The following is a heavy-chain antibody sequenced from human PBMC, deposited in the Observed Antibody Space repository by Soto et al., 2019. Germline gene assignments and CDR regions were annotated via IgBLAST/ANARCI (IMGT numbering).Heavy chain of an antibody. CDR3: AKSAWSGYYFFDY. J-gene: IGHJ4*02. D-gene: IGHD3-3*01. CDR1: GFTFSNYP. CDR2: ISASGGST. Sequence: EVQLLESGGGLVQPGGSLRLSCAASGFTFSNYPMSWVRQAPGKGLEWVSTISASGGSTFYADSVEGRFTISRDNSKNTLYVRVNSLRAEDTAVYYCAKSAWSGYYFFDYWGQGTLVTVSS. V-gene: IGHV3-23*01.